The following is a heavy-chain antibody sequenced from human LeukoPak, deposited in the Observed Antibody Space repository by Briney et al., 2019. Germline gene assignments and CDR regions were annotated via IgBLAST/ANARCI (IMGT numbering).Heavy chain of an antibody. CDR1: GFTFSSYS. D-gene: IGHD1-26*01. Sequence: PGGSLRLSCAASGFTFSSYSMNWVRQAPGKGLEWVSYISSSSSYIYYADSVKGRFTISRDNAKNALYLQMNSLRAEDTAVYYCARDHGSYSDYWGQGTLVTVSS. CDR3: ARDHGSYSDY. J-gene: IGHJ4*02. CDR2: ISSSSSYI. V-gene: IGHV3-21*01.